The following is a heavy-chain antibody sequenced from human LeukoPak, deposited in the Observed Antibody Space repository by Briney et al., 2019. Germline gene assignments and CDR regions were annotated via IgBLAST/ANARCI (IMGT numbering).Heavy chain of an antibody. CDR1: GYTFTSYG. CDR3: ARDSGTLYYYGMDV. CDR2: ISAYNGNT. Sequence: GASVKVSCKASGYTFTSYGISWVRQAPGQGLEWMGWISAYNGNTNYAQKLQGRATMTTDTSTSTAYMELRSLRSDDTAVYYCARDSGTLYYYGMDVWGQGTTVTVSS. J-gene: IGHJ6*02. D-gene: IGHD6-25*01. V-gene: IGHV1-18*01.